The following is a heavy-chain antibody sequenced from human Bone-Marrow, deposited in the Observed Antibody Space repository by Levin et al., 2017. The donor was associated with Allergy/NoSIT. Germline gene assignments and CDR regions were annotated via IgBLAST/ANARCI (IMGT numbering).Heavy chain of an antibody. J-gene: IGHJ6*02. Sequence: GESLKISCAASGFTFSTYAMAWVRQAPGKGLEWVSAISGSGSSTYYADPIRGRFTISRDNSENRVHLQMNSLTVDDTAIYYCAKDLESGSYFNFYYSGLDVWGRGTTVTVSS. CDR3: AKDLESGSYFNFYYSGLDV. V-gene: IGHV3-23*01. D-gene: IGHD3-10*01. CDR1: GFTFSTYA. CDR2: ISGSGSST.